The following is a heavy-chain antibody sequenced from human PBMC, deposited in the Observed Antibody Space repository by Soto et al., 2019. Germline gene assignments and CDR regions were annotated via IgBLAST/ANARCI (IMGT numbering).Heavy chain of an antibody. CDR1: GFTFSSYE. D-gene: IGHD2-2*01. J-gene: IGHJ2*01. CDR2: ISSSGSTI. Sequence: GGSLRLSCAASGFTFSSYEMNWVRQAPGKGLEWVSYISSSGSTIYYADSVKGRFTISRDNAKNSLYLQMNSLRAEDTAVDYCASAGPIVVVPAAYPHDWDFDLWGRGTRVTVSS. V-gene: IGHV3-48*03. CDR3: ASAGPIVVVPAAYPHDWDFDL.